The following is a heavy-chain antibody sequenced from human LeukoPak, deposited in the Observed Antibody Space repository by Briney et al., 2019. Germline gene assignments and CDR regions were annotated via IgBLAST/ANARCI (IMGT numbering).Heavy chain of an antibody. Sequence: GASLKTSSKGSGSSFTSYWIGWVRRPPGKGLEYMGIIYPGDSDTRYHPSFKGQATISADKSISTASLQWSGLKASDTAMYYCATRVGYGSFFDYWGQGTLVTVSS. CDR3: ATRVGYGSFFDY. D-gene: IGHD3-10*01. V-gene: IGHV5-51*01. J-gene: IGHJ4*02. CDR2: IYPGDSDT. CDR1: GSSFTSYW.